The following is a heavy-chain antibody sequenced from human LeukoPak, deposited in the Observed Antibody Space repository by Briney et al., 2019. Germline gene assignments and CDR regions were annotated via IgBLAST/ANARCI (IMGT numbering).Heavy chain of an antibody. V-gene: IGHV3-7*01. J-gene: IGHJ6*03. CDR3: ARVPLFMGYYMDV. Sequence: GGSLRLSCAASGFTFSSYWMSWVRQAPGKGLEWVANIKQDGSEKYCVDSVKGRFTISRDNAKNSLYLQMNSLRAEDTAVYYCARVPLFMGYYMDVWGKGTTVTVSS. CDR1: GFTFSSYW. D-gene: IGHD3-10*01. CDR2: IKQDGSEK.